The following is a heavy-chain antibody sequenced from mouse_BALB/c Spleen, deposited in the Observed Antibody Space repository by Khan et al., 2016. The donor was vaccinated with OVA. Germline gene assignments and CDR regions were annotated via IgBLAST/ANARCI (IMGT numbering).Heavy chain of an antibody. D-gene: IGHD1-1*01. Sequence: EVQLVESGPGLVKPSQSLSLTCTVTGYSITSGYAWNWIRQFPGNKLEWMGYISYSGGTSYNPSLKSRISITRDTSKNQFFLQLNSVTTEDTATYYCARWNYYGDYFDYWGQGTPLTVSS. CDR2: ISYSGGT. CDR1: GYSITSGYA. J-gene: IGHJ2*01. CDR3: ARWNYYGDYFDY. V-gene: IGHV3-2*02.